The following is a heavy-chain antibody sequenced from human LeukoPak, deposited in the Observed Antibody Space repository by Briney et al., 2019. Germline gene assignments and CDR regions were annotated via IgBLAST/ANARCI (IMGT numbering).Heavy chain of an antibody. D-gene: IGHD6-6*01. J-gene: IGHJ4*02. CDR3: ARVAIAARHRFDY. V-gene: IGHV4-30-2*01. Sequence: SQTLSLTCTVSGGSISSGGYYWSWIRQPPGKGLEWIGYIYHSGSTYYNPSLKSRVTISVDRSKNQFSLKLSSVTAADTAVYYCARVAIAARHRFDYWGQGTLVTVSS. CDR1: GGSISSGGYY. CDR2: IYHSGST.